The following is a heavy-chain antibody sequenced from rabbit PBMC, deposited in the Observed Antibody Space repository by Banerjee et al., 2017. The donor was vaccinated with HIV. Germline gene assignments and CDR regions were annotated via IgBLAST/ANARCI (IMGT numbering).Heavy chain of an antibody. J-gene: IGHJ6*01. CDR3: AREGYPYTPLGMDL. V-gene: IGHV1S7*01. D-gene: IGHD6-1*01. Sequence: QLKETGGGLVQPGGSLTLSCKASGFSLSSYYMSWVRQAPGKGLEWIGIIDAADGRTYYASWVNGRFTISSDNAQNTVDLQMNSLTAADTATYFCAREGYPYTPLGMDLWGPGTLVTVS. CDR2: IDAADGRT. CDR1: GFSLSSYY.